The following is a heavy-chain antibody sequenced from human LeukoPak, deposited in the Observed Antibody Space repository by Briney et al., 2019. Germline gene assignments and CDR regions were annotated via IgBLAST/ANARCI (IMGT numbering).Heavy chain of an antibody. Sequence: SVKVSCKASGGTFSSYAISWVRQAPGQGLEWMGGIIPIFGTANYAQKFQGRVTITADESTSTAYMELSSLRSEGTAVYYCARGVRSDYDYGDYWGQGTLVTVSS. J-gene: IGHJ4*02. D-gene: IGHD3-16*01. CDR3: ARGVRSDYDYGDY. V-gene: IGHV1-69*13. CDR1: GGTFSSYA. CDR2: IIPIFGTA.